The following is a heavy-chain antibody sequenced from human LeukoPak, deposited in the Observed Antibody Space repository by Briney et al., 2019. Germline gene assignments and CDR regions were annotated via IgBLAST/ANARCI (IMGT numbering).Heavy chain of an antibody. J-gene: IGHJ4*02. V-gene: IGHV3-30*02. D-gene: IGHD3-22*01. Sequence: PGGSLRLSCKASGITFRIHGMFWVRQAPGEGLEWVASIRYDGSRQFYADSVKGRFTISRDNSRNTVDVQMNSLRSEDSALYYCVKGGQYDSDSFFDFWGQGTLVTVSS. CDR2: IRYDGSRQ. CDR3: VKGGQYDSDSFFDF. CDR1: GITFRIHG.